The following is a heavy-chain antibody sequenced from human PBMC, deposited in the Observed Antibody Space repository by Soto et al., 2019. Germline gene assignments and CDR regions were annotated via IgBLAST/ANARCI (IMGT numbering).Heavy chain of an antibody. V-gene: IGHV4-59*08. Sequence: PSETVSLTCTVSGGFISSYYWSWIRQPPGKGLEWIGYIYYSGSTNYNPSLKSRVTISVDTSKNQFSLKLSSVTAADTAVYYCARHDTDGDSDPYYFDYWGQGTLVTVSS. CDR1: GGFISSYY. D-gene: IGHD3-10*01. J-gene: IGHJ4*02. CDR2: IYYSGST. CDR3: ARHDTDGDSDPYYFDY.